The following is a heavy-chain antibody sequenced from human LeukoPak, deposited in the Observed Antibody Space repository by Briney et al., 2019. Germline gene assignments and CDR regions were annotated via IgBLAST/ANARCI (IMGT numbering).Heavy chain of an antibody. V-gene: IGHV1-69*06. D-gene: IGHD6-19*01. J-gene: IGHJ5*02. CDR1: GGTFSSYA. CDR2: IIPIFGTA. CDR3: ARDPGDEYASGWYPPGFDP. Sequence: SVKVSCKASGGTFSSYAISWVRQAPGQGLEWMGGIIPIFGTANYAQKFQGRVTITADKSTSTAYMELSSLRSADTAVYYCARDPGDEYASGWYPPGFDPWGQATLVTVSS.